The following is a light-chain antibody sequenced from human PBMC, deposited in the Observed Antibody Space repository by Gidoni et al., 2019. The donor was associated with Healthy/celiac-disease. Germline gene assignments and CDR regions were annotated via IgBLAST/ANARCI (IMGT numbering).Light chain of an antibody. CDR1: SGSIASNY. Sequence: NFLLTQPHSVSEPPRHTVTISCTRSSGSIASNYVQWYQQRPGSSPTTVLYEDNQRPSGVPDRFSGSIDSSSNTASLTISGLKTEDEADYYCQSYDSSIWVFGGGTKLTVL. J-gene: IGLJ3*02. CDR2: EDN. CDR3: QSYDSSIWV. V-gene: IGLV6-57*01.